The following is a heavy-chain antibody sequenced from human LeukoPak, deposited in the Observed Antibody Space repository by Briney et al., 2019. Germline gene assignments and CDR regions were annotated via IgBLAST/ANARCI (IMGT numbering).Heavy chain of an antibody. Sequence: SETLSLTCLVSGGSISSHYWTWIRQPPGKGLEWIGYTSYSGSTNYNPSLKSRVTMSVDTSKDHFSLKLTSVTAADTAVYYCARDKVAVDGPRFDPWGQGTLVTVSS. CDR3: ARDKVAVDGPRFDP. V-gene: IGHV4-59*11. CDR2: TSYSGST. D-gene: IGHD6-19*01. J-gene: IGHJ5*02. CDR1: GGSISSHY.